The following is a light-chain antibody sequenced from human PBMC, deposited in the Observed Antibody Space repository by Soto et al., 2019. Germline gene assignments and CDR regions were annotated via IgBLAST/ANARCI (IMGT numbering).Light chain of an antibody. CDR2: GAS. CDR1: QSVSSTY. J-gene: IGKJ1*01. V-gene: IGKV3-20*01. Sequence: IVMTQSPGTLSLSPGERATLSCRASQSVSSTYLAWYQQKPGQAPRLLIYGASSRATGIPDRFSGSGSGTDFALTISRLEPEDFAVYYCQQYGSSAPTFGQGTKV. CDR3: QQYGSSAPT.